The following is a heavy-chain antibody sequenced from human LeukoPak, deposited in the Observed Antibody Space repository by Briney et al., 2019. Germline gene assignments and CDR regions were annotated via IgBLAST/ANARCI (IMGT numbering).Heavy chain of an antibody. V-gene: IGHV3-49*03. CDR2: IRSKVYGGTT. Sequence: GGSLRLSCTASGFTFGDYAVSWFRQAPGKGLEWVGFIRSKVYGGTTEYAASVKGRFTISRDDSKSIAYLQKNSLKSEDTAVYYCVRYSGDADYWGQGTLVTVSS. CDR3: VRYSGDADY. CDR1: GFTFGDYA. J-gene: IGHJ4*02. D-gene: IGHD5-12*01.